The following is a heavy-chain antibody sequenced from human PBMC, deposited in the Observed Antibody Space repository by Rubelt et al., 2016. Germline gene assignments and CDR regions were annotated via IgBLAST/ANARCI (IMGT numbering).Heavy chain of an antibody. CDR2: IRAYNGNT. CDR3: ARDVGGNSVLYYFDY. Sequence: QVQLVQSGAEVKKPGASVKVSCKASGYTFTSYGISWVRQAPGQGLEWMGWIRAYNGNTNYAPKLRGRVTMTTDKSTSTAYMGLRSLRSDDTAVYYCARDVGGNSVLYYFDYWGQGTLVTVSS. D-gene: IGHD4-23*01. J-gene: IGHJ4*02. V-gene: IGHV1-18*01. CDR1: GYTFTSYG.